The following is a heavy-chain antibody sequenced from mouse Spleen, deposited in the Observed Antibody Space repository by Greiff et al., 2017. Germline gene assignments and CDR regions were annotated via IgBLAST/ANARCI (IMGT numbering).Heavy chain of an antibody. J-gene: IGHJ4*01. Sequence: EVQRVESGGGLVKPGGSLKLSCAASGFTFSSYAMSWVRQTPEKRLEWVATISSGGSYTYYPDSVKGRFTISRDNAKNTLYLQMSSLRSEDTAMYYCARQDDPYAMDYWGQGTSVTVSS. CDR3: ARQDDPYAMDY. CDR2: ISSGGSYT. CDR1: GFTFSSYA. V-gene: IGHV5-9-3*01.